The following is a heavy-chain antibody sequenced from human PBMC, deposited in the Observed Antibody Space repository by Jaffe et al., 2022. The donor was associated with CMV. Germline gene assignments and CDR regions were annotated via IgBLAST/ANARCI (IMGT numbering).Heavy chain of an antibody. V-gene: IGHV1-46*01. Sequence: QVQLVQSGAEVKKPGASVKVSCKASGYTFTSYYMHWVRQAPGQGLEWMGIINPSGGSTSYAQKFQGRVTMTRDTSTSTVYMELSSLRSEDTAVYYCARDTYSSGWYGKTGYYYYYYMDVWGKGTTVTVSS. J-gene: IGHJ6*03. CDR1: GYTFTSYY. CDR3: ARDTYSSGWYGKTGYYYYYYMDV. D-gene: IGHD6-19*01. CDR2: INPSGGST.